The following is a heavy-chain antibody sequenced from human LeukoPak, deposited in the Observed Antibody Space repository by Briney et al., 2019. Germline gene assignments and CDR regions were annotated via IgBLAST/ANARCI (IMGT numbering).Heavy chain of an antibody. CDR2: IYSGGGT. V-gene: IGHV3-53*01. J-gene: IGHJ6*03. CDR1: GFTVSSNY. CDR3: AGGSGSYRTPYYYMDV. D-gene: IGHD3-10*01. Sequence: GGSLRLSCAASGFTVSSNYMSWVRQAPGKGLEWVSIIYSGGGTYYADSVKSRFTTSTDNSTNTPYLHKNSRRAADTTAYYSAGGSGSYRTPYYYMDVWGKGTTVTVSS.